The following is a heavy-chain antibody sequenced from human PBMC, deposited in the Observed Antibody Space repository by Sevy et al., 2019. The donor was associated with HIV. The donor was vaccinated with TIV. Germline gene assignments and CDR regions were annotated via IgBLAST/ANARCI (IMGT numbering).Heavy chain of an antibody. V-gene: IGHV3-30*18. J-gene: IGHJ4*02. Sequence: GGSQRLSCAASGFTFSSYGMHWVRQAPGKGLEWVAVISYDGSNKYYADSVKGRFTISRDNSKNTLYLQMNSLRAEDTAVYYCAKEDEGQAPGYWGQGTLVTVSS. CDR2: ISYDGSNK. CDR3: AKEDEGQAPGY. CDR1: GFTFSSYG.